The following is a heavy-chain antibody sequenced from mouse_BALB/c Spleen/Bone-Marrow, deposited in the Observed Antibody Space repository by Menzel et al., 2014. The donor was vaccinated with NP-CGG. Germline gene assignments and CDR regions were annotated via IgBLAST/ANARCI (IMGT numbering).Heavy chain of an antibody. CDR1: GFTFTDYY. Sequence: EVKLVESGGGLVQPGGSLRLSCATSGFTFTDYYMSWVRQPPGKALEWLGFIRNKANGNTTEYSASVKGRFTISRDNSQSILYLQMNTLRAEDSATYYCARDYGNYVRFAYWGQGTLVTVAA. J-gene: IGHJ3*01. V-gene: IGHV7-3*02. D-gene: IGHD2-1*01. CDR3: ARDYGNYVRFAY. CDR2: IRNKANGNTT.